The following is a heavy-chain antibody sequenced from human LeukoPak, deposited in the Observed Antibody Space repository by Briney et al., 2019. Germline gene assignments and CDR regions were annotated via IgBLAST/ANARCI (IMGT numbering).Heavy chain of an antibody. CDR2: ISYDGSNK. V-gene: IGHV3-30*18. CDR1: GFTFSSYG. J-gene: IGHJ5*02. CDR3: AKDVKALGYCSSTSCHYPRFDP. D-gene: IGHD2-2*01. Sequence: QPGGSLRLSCAASGFTFSSYGMHWVRQAPGKGLEWVAVISYDGSNKYYADSVKGRFTISRDNSKNTLYLQMNSLRAEDTAVYYCAKDVKALGYCSSTSCHYPRFDPWGQGTLVTVSS.